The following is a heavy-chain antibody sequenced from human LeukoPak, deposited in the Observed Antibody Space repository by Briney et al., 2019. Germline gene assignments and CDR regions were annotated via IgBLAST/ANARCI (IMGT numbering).Heavy chain of an antibody. CDR3: ARTSLGGAWFDP. CDR1: CGYISSGDYY. CDR2: IYYNGST. J-gene: IGHJ5*02. Sequence: SQTLSLTCTVSCGYISSGDYYWSWIRQPPGKGLECIGYIYYNGSTYYNPSLKSRVTISVDTSNNQFSLKLSSVTAADTAVYYCARTSLGGAWFDPWGQGTLVTVSS. V-gene: IGHV4-30-4*08. D-gene: IGHD3-10*01.